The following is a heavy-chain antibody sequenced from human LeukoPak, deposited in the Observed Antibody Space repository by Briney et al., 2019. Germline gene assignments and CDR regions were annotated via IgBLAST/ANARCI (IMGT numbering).Heavy chain of an antibody. J-gene: IGHJ4*02. CDR2: IIPIFGTA. V-gene: IGHV1-69*13. CDR1: GGTFSSYA. Sequence: ASVKVSCKASGGTFSSYAISWVRQAPGQGLEWMGGIIPIFGTANYAQKFQGRVTITADESTSTAYMELSSLRSEDTAVYYCARGGIAAAGSFDYWGQGALVTVSS. D-gene: IGHD6-13*01. CDR3: ARGGIAAAGSFDY.